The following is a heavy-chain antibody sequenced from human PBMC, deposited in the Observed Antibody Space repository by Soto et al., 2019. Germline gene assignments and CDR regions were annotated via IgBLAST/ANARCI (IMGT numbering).Heavy chain of an antibody. D-gene: IGHD6-13*01. V-gene: IGHV3-23*01. J-gene: IGHJ6*02. CDR2: ISGSGGRT. Sequence: WGSLRLSCASSGFNFSRYALSWVGQAPGNGLEWVSDISGSGGRTYYADSGKGRFTISRDNSKNTLYLQMNSLRAEDTAVYYCAKARYSSSWYRFDHFYYYGMDVWGQGTTVIVSS. CDR3: AKARYSSSWYRFDHFYYYGMDV. CDR1: GFNFSRYA.